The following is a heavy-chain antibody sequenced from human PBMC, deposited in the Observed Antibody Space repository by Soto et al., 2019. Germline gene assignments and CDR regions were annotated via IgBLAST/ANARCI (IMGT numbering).Heavy chain of an antibody. V-gene: IGHV1-18*01. CDR2: ISPHKGDT. D-gene: IGHD3-10*01. Sequence: SVKVSCKTSGYTFSSIGISWVRQAPVQGLEWMGWISPHKGDTYYSQRLQGRVTITTDTSTNTAYMELRSLRSDDTAVYFCARDLDGSGSYFTNYWGPGTLVTV. CDR3: ARDLDGSGSYFTNY. J-gene: IGHJ4*02. CDR1: GYTFSSIG.